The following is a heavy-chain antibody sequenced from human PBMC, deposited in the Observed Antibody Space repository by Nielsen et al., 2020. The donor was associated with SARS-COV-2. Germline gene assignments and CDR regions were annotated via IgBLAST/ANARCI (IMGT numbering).Heavy chain of an antibody. V-gene: IGHV3-48*01. Sequence: GESLKISCAASGFTFSSYSMNWVRQAPGKGLEWVSYISSSSSTTYYADSVKGRFTISRDNSKNTLYLQMNSLRAEDTAVYYCARKVGVGYYFDYWGQGTLVTVSS. D-gene: IGHD3-10*01. CDR2: ISSSSSTT. J-gene: IGHJ4*02. CDR1: GFTFSSYS. CDR3: ARKVGVGYYFDY.